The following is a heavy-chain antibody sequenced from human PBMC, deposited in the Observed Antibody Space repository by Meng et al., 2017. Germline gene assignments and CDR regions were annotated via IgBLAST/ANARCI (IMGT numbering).Heavy chain of an antibody. CDR2: INASSGGT. CDR1: GYTFTSYY. Sequence: QVQLVQPGAEVKKPGASVKVSCKASGYTFTSYYMHWVRQAPGQGLEWMGRINASSGGTNYAQKFQGRVTMTRDTSISTAYMELSRLRSDDTAVYYCARALIVGANGFGPWCQGTVVTVSS. D-gene: IGHD1-26*01. CDR3: ARALIVGANGFGP. J-gene: IGHJ5*02. V-gene: IGHV1-2*06.